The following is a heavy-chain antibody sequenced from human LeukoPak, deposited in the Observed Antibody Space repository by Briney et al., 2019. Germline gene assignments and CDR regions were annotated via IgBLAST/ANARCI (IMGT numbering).Heavy chain of an antibody. V-gene: IGHV4-61*02. Sequence: PSETLSLTCTVSGGSMSSGRYYWSWIRQPAGKGLEWVGRIYPSGSTNISPSLKSRVTISVDTSKNQFSLKLNSVTASATAVYYCARIEIPSVEATGTPEYWGQGTLVTVSS. J-gene: IGHJ4*02. CDR2: IYPSGST. CDR3: ARIEIPSVEATGTPEY. D-gene: IGHD3-9*01. CDR1: GGSMSSGRYY.